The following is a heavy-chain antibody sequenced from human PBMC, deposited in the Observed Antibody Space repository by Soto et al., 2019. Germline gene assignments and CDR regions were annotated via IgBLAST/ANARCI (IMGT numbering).Heavy chain of an antibody. CDR2: ISGSGGST. V-gene: IGHV3-23*01. CDR1: GFTFSSYA. J-gene: IGHJ4*02. D-gene: IGHD6-19*01. Sequence: GGSLRLSCAASGFTFSSYAMSWVRQAPGKGLEWVSAISGSGGSTYYADSGKGRFTISRDNSKNTLYLQMNSLRAEDTAVYYCAKDGQVWYSSFFDYWGQGTLVTVSS. CDR3: AKDGQVWYSSFFDY.